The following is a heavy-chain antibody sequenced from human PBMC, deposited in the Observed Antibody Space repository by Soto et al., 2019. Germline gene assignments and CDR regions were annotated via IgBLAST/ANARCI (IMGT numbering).Heavy chain of an antibody. J-gene: IGHJ4*02. CDR2: ISAYNGNT. CDR1: GYTFTSYG. V-gene: IGHV1-18*01. CDR3: ARVVLRYFAWPHRGGFDY. D-gene: IGHD3-9*01. Sequence: QVQPVQSGAEVKKPGASVKVSCKASGYTFTSYGISWVRQAPGQGLEWMGWISAYNGNTNYAQKLQGRVTMTTDTSTSTAYMELRSLRSDDTAVYYCARVVLRYFAWPHRGGFDYWGQGTLVTVSS.